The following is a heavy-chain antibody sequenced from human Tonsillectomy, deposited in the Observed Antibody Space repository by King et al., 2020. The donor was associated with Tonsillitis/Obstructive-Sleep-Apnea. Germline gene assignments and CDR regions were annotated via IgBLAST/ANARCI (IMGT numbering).Heavy chain of an antibody. CDR3: AGQNLWGYYFDY. J-gene: IGHJ4*02. D-gene: IGHD7-27*01. CDR1: GGSFSGYN. CDR2: INHSGST. Sequence: VQLQQWGAGLLKPSETLSLTCAVYGGSFSGYNWTWIRQPPGKGLEWIGEINHSGSTTYEPSLKSRSTISLDTSKNQFSLQLSSVTAADTAVYYCAGQNLWGYYFDYWGQGTPVTVSS. V-gene: IGHV4-34*01.